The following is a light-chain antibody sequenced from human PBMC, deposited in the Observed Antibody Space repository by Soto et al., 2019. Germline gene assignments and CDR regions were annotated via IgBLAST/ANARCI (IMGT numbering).Light chain of an antibody. J-gene: IGKJ5*01. CDR3: QQYNNWPIM. V-gene: IGKV3-15*01. CDR1: QSVNSN. Sequence: EISQSPVTSSVYPGERATLSCTASQSVNSNLAWYQQKPGQPPRLLIYAASTRATGIPARFSGSGSGTEFTLTISSLQSEDFAVYYCQQYNNWPIMFGQGTRLEIK. CDR2: AAS.